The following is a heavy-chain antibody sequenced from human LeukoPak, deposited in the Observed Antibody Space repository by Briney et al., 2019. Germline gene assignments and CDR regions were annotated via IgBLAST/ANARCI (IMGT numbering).Heavy chain of an antibody. CDR1: GFTFSSYG. CDR2: IRYDGSNK. D-gene: IGHD6-13*01. CDR3: AKAVSSSWYFDY. Sequence: GGSLRLSCAASGFTFSSYGMHWVRQAPGKGLEWVAFIRYDGSNKYYADSVKGRFTISRDNSKNTLYLRMNSLRAEDTAVYYCAKAVSSSWYFDYWGQGTLVTVSS. V-gene: IGHV3-30*02. J-gene: IGHJ4*02.